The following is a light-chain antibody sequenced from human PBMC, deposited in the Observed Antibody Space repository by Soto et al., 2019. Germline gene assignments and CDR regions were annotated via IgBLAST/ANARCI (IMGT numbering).Light chain of an antibody. CDR2: GAS. V-gene: IGKV3-20*01. Sequence: ESVLTQSPRTLSLCPGERATRSCLASQSVSSYLAWYQQKPGQAPRLLIYGASSRATGIPDRFSGSASGTDFTLTISRLEPEDFAVYYCQHYAGSPWTFGQGTKVDNK. J-gene: IGKJ1*01. CDR1: QSVSSY. CDR3: QHYAGSPWT.